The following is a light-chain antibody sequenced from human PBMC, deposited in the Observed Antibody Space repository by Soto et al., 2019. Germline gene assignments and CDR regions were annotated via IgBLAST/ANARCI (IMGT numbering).Light chain of an antibody. V-gene: IGKV2-28*01. CDR2: LGS. CDR1: QSLLHTNGKKY. CDR3: MQALQTPIT. J-gene: IGKJ5*01. Sequence: DIVMTQSPLSLPVTPGDPASISCRSSQSLLHTNGKKYMDWYLQKPGQSPQLLIYLGSNRASGVPDRFSGSGSGTDFSLKISRVEADDVGVYYCMQALQTPITFGQGTRLEIK.